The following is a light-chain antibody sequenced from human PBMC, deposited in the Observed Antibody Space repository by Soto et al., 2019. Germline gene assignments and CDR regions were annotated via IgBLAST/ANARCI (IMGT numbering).Light chain of an antibody. Sequence: QSVLTWPASMSGSPRQSITISCAGTSSDVGGYNHVSWYQQHPGNAPKLMTYEVTNRPSGVSIRFSGSKSGNTASLTISGLQAEDEADYYCSSYTSSSTLYVFGTGTKVTVL. V-gene: IGLV2-14*01. J-gene: IGLJ1*01. CDR2: EVT. CDR3: SSYTSSSTLYV. CDR1: SSDVGGYNH.